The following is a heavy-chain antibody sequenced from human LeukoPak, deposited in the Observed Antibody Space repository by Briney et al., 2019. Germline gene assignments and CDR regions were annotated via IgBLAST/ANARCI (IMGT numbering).Heavy chain of an antibody. V-gene: IGHV4-4*07. CDR3: ARGRQEGYDNLWARSPYSYYMDV. D-gene: IGHD3-16*01. CDR2: FSTCGST. J-gene: IGHJ6*03. CDR1: GGSISNDY. Sequence: SEPLSLTCIVSGGSISNDYWNWIRQPAGEGLERIGHFSTCGSTNYNPSLQSRVTLSVDTSTHQLSLRLSSVTAADTAMYYCARGRQEGYDNLWARSPYSYYMDVWGKGTTVTVSS.